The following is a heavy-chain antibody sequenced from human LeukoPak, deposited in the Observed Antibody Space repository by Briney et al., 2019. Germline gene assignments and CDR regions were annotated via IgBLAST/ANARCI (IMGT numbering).Heavy chain of an antibody. J-gene: IGHJ4*02. V-gene: IGHV1-2*02. D-gene: IGHD4-11*01. CDR2: ISPNSGGT. CDR3: ARSVITGRDFDY. Sequence: ASVKISCKASGYTFTGYYMHWVRQAPGHGLEWMGWISPNSGGTNYAQKFQGRVTMTRDTSISTAYMELSRLRSDDTAVYYCARSVITGRDFDYWGQGTLVTVSS. CDR1: GYTFTGYY.